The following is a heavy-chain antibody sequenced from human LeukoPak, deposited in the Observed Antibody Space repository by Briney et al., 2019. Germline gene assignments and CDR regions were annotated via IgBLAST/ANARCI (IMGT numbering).Heavy chain of an antibody. CDR2: ISGSSGAI. CDR3: ARRSEFGVLYYMDV. D-gene: IGHD3-16*01. CDR1: GFTFSSYS. J-gene: IGHJ6*03. V-gene: IGHV3-48*01. Sequence: GGSLRLSCAASGFTFSSYSMNWVRQAPGKGLEWVSYISGSSGAIYYADSVKGRFTISRDNAKNSLYLQMNSLRAEDTAVYYCARRSEFGVLYYMDVWGKGTTVTVSS.